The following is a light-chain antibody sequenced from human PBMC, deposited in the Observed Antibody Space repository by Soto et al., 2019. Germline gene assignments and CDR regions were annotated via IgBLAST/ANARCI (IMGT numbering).Light chain of an antibody. V-gene: IGLV1-40*01. J-gene: IGLJ1*01. Sequence: QSVLTQPPSVSGAPGQRVTISCTGSSSNIGAGYDVHWYQQLPGTAPKLLIYGNNNRPSGVPDRFSGSKSGTSASLAITGLKAEDEADYYCQSYDSSLSGYVFGTGTKLT. CDR1: SSNIGAGYD. CDR3: QSYDSSLSGYV. CDR2: GNN.